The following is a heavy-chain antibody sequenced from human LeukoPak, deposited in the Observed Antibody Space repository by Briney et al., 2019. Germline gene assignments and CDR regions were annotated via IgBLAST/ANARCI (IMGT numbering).Heavy chain of an antibody. D-gene: IGHD3-16*01. CDR2: IIPILGIA. Sequence: SVKVSCKASGYTFTNHGISWVRQAPGQGLEWMGRIIPILGIANYAQKFQGRVTITADKSTSTAYMELSSLRSEDTAVYYCAGGDFRPPDYYFDYWGQGTLVTVSS. V-gene: IGHV1-69*04. CDR1: GYTFTNHG. J-gene: IGHJ4*02. CDR3: AGGDFRPPDYYFDY.